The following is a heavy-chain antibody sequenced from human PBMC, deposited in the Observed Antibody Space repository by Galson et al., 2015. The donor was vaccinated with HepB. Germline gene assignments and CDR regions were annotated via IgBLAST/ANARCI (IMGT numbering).Heavy chain of an antibody. CDR3: ARDLYDSSHNGYRNGPFDY. CDR1: GFTFIMYA. Sequence: SLRLSCAASGFTFIMYAMHWVRQAPGKGLEWVAVISYDGSKIYCADSVQGRFTISRDNSKNTVYLQMNSLRVEDTAVYYCARDLYDSSHNGYRNGPFDYWGQGTLVTVSS. D-gene: IGHD3-22*01. V-gene: IGHV3-30*07. J-gene: IGHJ4*02. CDR2: ISYDGSKI.